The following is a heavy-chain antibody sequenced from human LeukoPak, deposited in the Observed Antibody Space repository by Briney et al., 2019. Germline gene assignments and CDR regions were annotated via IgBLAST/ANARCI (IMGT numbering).Heavy chain of an antibody. D-gene: IGHD6-19*01. CDR3: AREGSGWYNWFDP. J-gene: IGHJ5*02. Sequence: SETLSLTCAVSGYSISSGYYWSWIRQPAGKGLEWIGRIYTSGSTNYNPSLKSRVTMSVDTSKNQFSLKLSSVTAADTAVYYCAREGSGWYNWFDPWGQGTLVTVSS. V-gene: IGHV4-4*07. CDR1: GYSISSGYY. CDR2: IYTSGST.